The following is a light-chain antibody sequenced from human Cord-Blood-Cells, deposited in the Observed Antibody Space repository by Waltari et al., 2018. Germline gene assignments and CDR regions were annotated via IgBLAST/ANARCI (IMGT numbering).Light chain of an antibody. CDR2: LGS. CDR3: MQALQTSIT. V-gene: IGKV2-28*01. Sequence: DIVMTQSPLSLPVTPGEPASISCRSSQSLLHSNGYNYLDWYLQNPGQSPQLLIYLGSNRASGVPDRFSGSGSGTDFTLKISRVEAEDVGVYYCMQALQTSITFGQGTRLEIK. CDR1: QSLLHSNGYNY. J-gene: IGKJ5*01.